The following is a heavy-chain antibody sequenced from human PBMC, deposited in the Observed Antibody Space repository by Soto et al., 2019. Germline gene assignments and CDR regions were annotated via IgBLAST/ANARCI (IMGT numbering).Heavy chain of an antibody. CDR1: GFTLGVNT. CDR3: ARRVEGYFEY. V-gene: IGHV3-23*03. CDR2: ILAVFNT. Sequence: EVQLLESGGGLVRPGGSRTLPVAASGFTLGVNTMLWVGQAPGKRLECISVILAVFNTFYAGSGRGRFTISRDNSKNTLSLEMDSLTAEDTAVYYCARRVEGYFEYWGQGALVTVSS. J-gene: IGHJ4*02.